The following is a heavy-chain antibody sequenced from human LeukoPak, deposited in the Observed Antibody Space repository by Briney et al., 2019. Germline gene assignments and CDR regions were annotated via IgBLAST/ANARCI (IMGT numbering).Heavy chain of an antibody. CDR2: ISGSGGST. D-gene: IGHD3-16*02. CDR3: AKPDAAYVWGSYRCPFDY. V-gene: IGHV3-23*01. J-gene: IGHJ4*02. Sequence: GGTLRLSCAASGFTFSCYDMIWLRQAPGKGLEGVSAISGSGGSTYHADTVKGRFTISRDNSKNTLYLQMNSLRAEYTAVYYCAKPDAAYVWGSYRCPFDYWGQGTLVTVSS. CDR1: GFTFSCYD.